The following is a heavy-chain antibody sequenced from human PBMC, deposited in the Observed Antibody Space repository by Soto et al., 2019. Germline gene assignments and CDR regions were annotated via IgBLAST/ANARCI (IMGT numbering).Heavy chain of an antibody. CDR2: IFDSGNA. J-gene: IGHJ4*02. V-gene: IGHV4-59*08. CDR3: ARHRRTTVAKFYFDN. D-gene: IGHD4-4*01. Sequence: QVQLQESGPGLVKPSETLSLTCTVSGGSINSYCWSWIRQPPGKGLEWIAYIFDSGNANYNPSLSRRVTISVDTSKNQFSLKLTSVTAADTAVYYCARHRRTTVAKFYFDNWGQGALVIVSS. CDR1: GGSINSYC.